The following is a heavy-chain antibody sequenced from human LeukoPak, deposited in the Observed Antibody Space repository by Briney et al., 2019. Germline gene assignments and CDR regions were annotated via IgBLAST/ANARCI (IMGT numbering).Heavy chain of an antibody. Sequence: SETLSLTCTVSGGSISSSSYYWGWIRQPPGKGLEWIGSIYYSGSTYYNPSLKSRVTISVDTSKNQFSLKLSSVTAADTAVYYCAREITTPCYYDSSGSVWGQGTLVTVSS. D-gene: IGHD3-22*01. CDR1: GGSISSSSYY. CDR3: AREITTPCYYDSSGSV. J-gene: IGHJ4*02. V-gene: IGHV4-39*02. CDR2: IYYSGST.